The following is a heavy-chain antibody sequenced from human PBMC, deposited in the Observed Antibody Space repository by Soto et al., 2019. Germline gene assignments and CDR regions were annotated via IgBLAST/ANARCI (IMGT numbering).Heavy chain of an antibody. D-gene: IGHD6-19*01. CDR2: IWYDGSNK. CDR3: ARGRSVGGWTFDP. Sequence: PVGSLRLSCAASGFNFGSFGMHWVRQAPGKGLEWVAFIWYDGSNKYYADSVKGRFTVSRDNSKNSLSLQMNSLRDEDTAVYYCARGRSVGGWTFDPWGKGTPVTVSS. CDR1: GFNFGSFG. V-gene: IGHV3-33*01. J-gene: IGHJ5*02.